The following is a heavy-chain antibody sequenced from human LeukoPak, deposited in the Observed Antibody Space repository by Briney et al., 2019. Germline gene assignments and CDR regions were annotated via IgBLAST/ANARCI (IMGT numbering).Heavy chain of an antibody. Sequence: SETLSLTCTVSGGSISSSSYYWGWIRQPPGTGLEWIGSIYYSGSTYYNPSPKSRVTISVDTSKNQFSLHLSSVTPADTAVYYCARRPRSLCSSGWDSGYWGQGTLVTVSS. CDR2: IYYSGST. CDR3: ARRPRSLCSSGWDSGY. CDR1: GGSISSSSYY. D-gene: IGHD6-19*01. J-gene: IGHJ4*02. V-gene: IGHV4-39*01.